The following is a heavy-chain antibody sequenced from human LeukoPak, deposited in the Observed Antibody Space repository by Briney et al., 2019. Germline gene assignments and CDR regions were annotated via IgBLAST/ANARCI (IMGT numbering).Heavy chain of an antibody. CDR1: GVSISSDY. CDR3: ARDGTYYGFFDY. D-gene: IGHD3-10*01. CDR2: IYDSGTT. J-gene: IGHJ4*02. V-gene: IGHV4-59*01. Sequence: PSETLSLTCTVSGVSISSDYWSWIRQPPGKGLEWIGYIYDSGTTSYSPSLKSRVKISVDTSNNQVSLKLTSVTAADTAVYYCARDGTYYGFFDYWGQGTLVTVSS.